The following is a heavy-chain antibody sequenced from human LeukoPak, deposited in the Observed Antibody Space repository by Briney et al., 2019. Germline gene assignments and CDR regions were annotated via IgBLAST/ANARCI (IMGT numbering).Heavy chain of an antibody. V-gene: IGHV3-48*01. D-gene: IGHD2-2*01. CDR3: ARDARSHCGTDACYGPYFDY. Sequence: GGSLRLSCAASGFTFSTSSMNWVRQPPGKGLEWISYIRGSSTTIHYADSVKGRFTISRDNAKNSLYLQMNDLRAEDTGVYFCARDARSHCGTDACYGPYFDYWGQGSLVTVSS. CDR2: IRGSSTTI. J-gene: IGHJ4*02. CDR1: GFTFSTSS.